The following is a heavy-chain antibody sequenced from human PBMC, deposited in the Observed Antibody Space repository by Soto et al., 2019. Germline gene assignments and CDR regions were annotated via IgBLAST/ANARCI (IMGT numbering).Heavy chain of an antibody. CDR2: ISGSGGST. V-gene: IGHV3-23*01. D-gene: IGHD6-19*01. Sequence: EVQLLESGGGLVQPGGSLRLSCAASGFTFSSYAMSWVRQAPGKGREWVSAISGSGGSTYYADSVKGRFTISRDNSKNTLYLQTTMLSAEDTAVYYCAAEQWLAHGSRSFFGVQGPMVTVSS. CDR1: GFTFSSYA. CDR3: AAEQWLAHGSRSFF. J-gene: IGHJ4*02.